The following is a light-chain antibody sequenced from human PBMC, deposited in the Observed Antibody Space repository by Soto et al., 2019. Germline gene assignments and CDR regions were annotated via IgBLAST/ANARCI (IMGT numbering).Light chain of an antibody. J-gene: IGLJ1*01. V-gene: IGLV2-14*01. CDR3: SSNTSTNTLV. CDR2: EVS. CDR1: SSDVGGYNY. Sequence: QSVLTQPASVSGSPGQSITISCTGTSSDVGGYNYVSWYQQHPGKAPKLMIYEVSNRPSGVSNRFSGSKSGNTASLTISGLQAEDETDYYCSSNTSTNTLVFGTGTKLTVL.